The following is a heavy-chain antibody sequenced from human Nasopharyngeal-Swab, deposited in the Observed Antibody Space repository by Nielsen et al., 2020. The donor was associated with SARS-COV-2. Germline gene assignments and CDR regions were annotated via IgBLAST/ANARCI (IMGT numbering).Heavy chain of an antibody. CDR3: ARTYSSSSPYYYGMDV. Sequence: WVRQAPGQGLEWMGIINPGGGSARYSQNFQGRVTMTRDTSTSTVYMELSSLRSEDTAVYYCARTYSSSSPYYYGMDVWGQGTTVTVSS. D-gene: IGHD6-6*01. J-gene: IGHJ6*02. CDR2: INPGGGSA. V-gene: IGHV1-46*01.